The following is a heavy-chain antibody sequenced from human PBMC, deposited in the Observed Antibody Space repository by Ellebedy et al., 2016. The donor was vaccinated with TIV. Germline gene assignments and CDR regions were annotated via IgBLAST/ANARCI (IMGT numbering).Heavy chain of an antibody. CDR3: ARDVGPPWYWFDP. D-gene: IGHD1-14*01. J-gene: IGHJ5*02. CDR1: GGSITSGGNS. CDR2: IYHSGSA. V-gene: IGHV4-30-2*01. Sequence: SETLSLTXAVSGGSITSGGNSWSWIRQPPGRGLEWAGYIYHSGSAYYNPTLKSQLTISVDRSKNQFSLKLNSVTAADTAVCYCARDVGPPWYWFDPWGQGTLVTVSS.